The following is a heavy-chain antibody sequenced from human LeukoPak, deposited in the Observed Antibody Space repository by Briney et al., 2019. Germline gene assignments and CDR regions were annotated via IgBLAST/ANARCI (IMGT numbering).Heavy chain of an antibody. D-gene: IGHD6-6*01. Sequence: PSETLSLTCAVYGGSFSGYYWSWIRQPPGKGLEWIGEINHSGSTNYNPSLKSRVTISVDTSKNQFSLKLSSVTAADTAVYYCASVSSSGIAARRVLIDYWGQGTLVTVSS. CDR3: ASVSSSGIAARRVLIDY. V-gene: IGHV4-34*01. CDR2: INHSGST. CDR1: GGSFSGYY. J-gene: IGHJ4*02.